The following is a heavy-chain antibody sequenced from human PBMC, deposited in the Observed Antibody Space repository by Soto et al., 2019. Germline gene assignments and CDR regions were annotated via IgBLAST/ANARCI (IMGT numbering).Heavy chain of an antibody. CDR1: GGSISSYY. Sequence: QVQLQESGPGLVKPSETLSLTCTVSGGSISSYYGSWIRQPPGKGLEWIGYIYYSGSTNYNPPRKSRVTISVDTSKNQFSLKLSSVTAADTAVYYCARLLWSRGDWFDPWGQGTLVTVSS. V-gene: IGHV4-59*08. CDR2: IYYSGST. J-gene: IGHJ5*02. D-gene: IGHD3-10*01. CDR3: ARLLWSRGDWFDP.